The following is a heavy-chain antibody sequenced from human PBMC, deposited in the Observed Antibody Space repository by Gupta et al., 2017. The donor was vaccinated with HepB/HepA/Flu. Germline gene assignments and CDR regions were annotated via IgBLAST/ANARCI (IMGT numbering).Heavy chain of an antibody. V-gene: IGHV3-30*04. D-gene: IGHD1-26*01. CDR2: ILYDGRSK. CDR3: ATESRGTYSSPDY. J-gene: IGHJ4*02. CDR1: VSPFSNCA. Sequence: QVQLVNSGGVVVQPGGSLRLSCAASVSPFSNCAMHWVRQAPGKGLEWVAVILYDGRSKFYSDAVKGRFTISRDNSKNTVSLQMNSLTTEDTALYYCATESRGTYSSPDYWCQGTLVTVSS.